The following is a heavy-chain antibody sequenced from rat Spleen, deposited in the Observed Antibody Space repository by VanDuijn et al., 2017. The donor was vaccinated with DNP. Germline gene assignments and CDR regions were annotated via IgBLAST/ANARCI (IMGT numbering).Heavy chain of an antibody. D-gene: IGHD1-2*01. V-gene: IGHV5S13*01. Sequence: EVQLVESGGDLVQPGRSLKLSCVASGFTFNKYWMTWIRQVPGKGLEWVASISTGGGNTYYRDSVKGRFTISRDNAKNTQYLQMDSLRSEDTATYYCTRHRTIAAIFDYWGQGVMVTVSS. CDR1: GFTFNKYW. J-gene: IGHJ2*01. CDR3: TRHRTIAAIFDY. CDR2: ISTGGGNT.